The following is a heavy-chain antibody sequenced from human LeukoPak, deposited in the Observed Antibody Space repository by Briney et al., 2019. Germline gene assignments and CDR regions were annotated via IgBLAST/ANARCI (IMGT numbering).Heavy chain of an antibody. CDR3: ARGRPVGASTVEDY. CDR1: GFTVSNNY. D-gene: IGHD1-26*01. V-gene: IGHV3-66*01. CDR2: IYSGGST. Sequence: PGGSLRLSCAATGFTVSNNYMSWVRQAPGRGLEWVSVIYSGGSTDYADPVKGRFTISRDNSKNTLYLQMNNLRAEDTAFYYCARGRPVGASTVEDYWGQGTLVTVSS. J-gene: IGHJ4*02.